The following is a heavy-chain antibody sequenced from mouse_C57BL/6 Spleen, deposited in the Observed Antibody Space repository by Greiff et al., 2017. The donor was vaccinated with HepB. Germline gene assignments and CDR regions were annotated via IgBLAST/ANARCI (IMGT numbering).Heavy chain of an antibody. CDR1: GYTFTSYW. CDR2: IDPSDSYT. Sequence: QVQLQQPGAELVKPGASVKLSCKASGYTFTSYWMQWVKQRPGQGLEWIGEIDPSDSYTNYNQKFKGKATLTVDTSSSTAYMQLSSLTSEDSAVYYCARSIGYSNYGYYAMDYWGQGTSVTVSS. J-gene: IGHJ4*01. D-gene: IGHD2-5*01. CDR3: ARSIGYSNYGYYAMDY. V-gene: IGHV1-50*01.